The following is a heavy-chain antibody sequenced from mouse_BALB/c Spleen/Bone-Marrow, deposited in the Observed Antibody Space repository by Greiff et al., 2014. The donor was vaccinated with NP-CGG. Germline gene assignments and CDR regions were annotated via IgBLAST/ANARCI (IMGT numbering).Heavy chain of an antibody. CDR1: GFNIKDTY. J-gene: IGHJ2*01. V-gene: IGHV14-3*02. CDR2: IDPANGNT. CDR3: VRSREYYFDY. D-gene: IGHD1-1*01. Sequence: VQLQQSGAELVKPGASVKLSCTASGFNIKDTYMHWVKQRPEQGLEWIGRIDPANGNTKYDPKFQGKAIITADTSSNTAYLQLSGLTSEDTAVYYCVRSREYYFDYWGQGTTLTVSS.